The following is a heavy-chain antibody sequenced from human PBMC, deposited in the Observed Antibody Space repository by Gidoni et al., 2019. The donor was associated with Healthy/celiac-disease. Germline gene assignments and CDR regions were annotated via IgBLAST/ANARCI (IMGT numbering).Heavy chain of an antibody. V-gene: IGHV4-59*01. D-gene: IGHD3-22*01. CDR1: GGSISSYY. Sequence: QVQLQESGPGLVKPSATLSLTCTVSGGSISSYYWSWIRQPPGKGLEWIGYIYYSGSTNYNPSLKSRVTISVDTSKNQFSLKLSSVTAADTAVYYCARADDSSGYYYGYYGMDVWGQGTTVTVSS. CDR2: IYYSGST. CDR3: ARADDSSGYYYGYYGMDV. J-gene: IGHJ6*02.